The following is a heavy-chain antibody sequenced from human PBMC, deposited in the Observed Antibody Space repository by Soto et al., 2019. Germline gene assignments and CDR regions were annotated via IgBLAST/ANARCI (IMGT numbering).Heavy chain of an antibody. CDR1: GSIFITYG. Sequence: QVQLVQSGAELKMPGSSVKVSCKTSGSIFITYGFSWVRQAPGQGLEWMGGIIPSLGKTNHAQKLQGRVTITADKATSTVYMELTNLTFEDTAVYFCARETAHRGASGRPLLPENFDSWGQGTLVTVSS. V-gene: IGHV1-69*06. J-gene: IGHJ4*02. D-gene: IGHD3-10*01. CDR2: IIPSLGKT. CDR3: ARETAHRGASGRPLLPENFDS.